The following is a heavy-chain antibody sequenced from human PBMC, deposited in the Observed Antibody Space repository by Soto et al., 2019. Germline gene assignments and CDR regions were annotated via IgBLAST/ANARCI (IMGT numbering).Heavy chain of an antibody. CDR2: IYYSGST. J-gene: IGHJ4*02. Sequence: PSETLSLTCTFSGGSISSYYWSWIRQPPGKGLEWIGYIYYSGSTNYNPSLKSRVTISVDTSKNQFSLELSSVTAADTAVYYCARAHSGYDLALDYWGQGTLVTVSS. CDR3: ARAHSGYDLALDY. V-gene: IGHV4-59*01. CDR1: GGSISSYY. D-gene: IGHD5-12*01.